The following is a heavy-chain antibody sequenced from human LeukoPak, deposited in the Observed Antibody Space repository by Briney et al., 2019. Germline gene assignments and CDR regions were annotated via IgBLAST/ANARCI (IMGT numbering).Heavy chain of an antibody. CDR1: GFTFSSYA. CDR3: AKDHFHRYYYDSSGYYPFDY. J-gene: IGHJ4*02. Sequence: QSGGSLRLSCAASGFTFSSYAMSSVRQAPGKGLEWVSAISGSGGSTYYADPVKGRFTISRDNSKNTLYLQMNSLRAEDTAVYYCAKDHFHRYYYDSSGYYPFDYWGQGTLVTVSS. CDR2: ISGSGGST. D-gene: IGHD3-22*01. V-gene: IGHV3-23*01.